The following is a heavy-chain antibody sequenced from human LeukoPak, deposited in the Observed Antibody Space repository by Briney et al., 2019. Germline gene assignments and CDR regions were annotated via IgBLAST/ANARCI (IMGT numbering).Heavy chain of an antibody. CDR1: GGSISTSY. Sequence: PSETLSLTCTVSGGSISTSYWNWIRQPPGKGLEWIGNIYNSGTTDYNASLKSRVTISLDTSKNQISLKLSSVTAADTAVYFCARDKGPYWCFDVWGRGTLVTVSS. V-gene: IGHV4-59*01. CDR2: IYNSGTT. J-gene: IGHJ2*01. CDR3: ARDKGPYWCFDV.